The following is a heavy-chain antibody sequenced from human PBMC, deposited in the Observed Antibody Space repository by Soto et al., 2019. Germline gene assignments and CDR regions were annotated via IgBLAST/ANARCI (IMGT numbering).Heavy chain of an antibody. J-gene: IGHJ4*02. CDR2: INPSGGST. Sequence: GASVKVSCKASGYTFTSYYMHWVRQAPGQGLEWMGIINPSGGSTSYAQKFQGRVTMTRDTSTSTVYMELSSLRSEDTAVYYCVRGLERGGTTVTEGPYFDYWGQGTLVTVSS. D-gene: IGHD4-17*01. V-gene: IGHV1-46*03. CDR1: GYTFTSYY. CDR3: VRGLERGGTTVTEGPYFDY.